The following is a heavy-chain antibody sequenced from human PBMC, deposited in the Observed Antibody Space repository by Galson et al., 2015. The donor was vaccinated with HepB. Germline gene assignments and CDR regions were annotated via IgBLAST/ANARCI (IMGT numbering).Heavy chain of an antibody. Sequence: SLRLSCAASGFTFSSYAMHWVRQAPGKGLEWVAVISYDGSNKYYADSVKGRFTISRDNSKNTLYLQMNSLRAGDTAVYYCARAYFHDSSGSLQHLDYWGQGTLVTVSS. D-gene: IGHD3-22*01. V-gene: IGHV3-30*04. CDR3: ARAYFHDSSGSLQHLDY. CDR2: ISYDGSNK. CDR1: GFTFSSYA. J-gene: IGHJ4*02.